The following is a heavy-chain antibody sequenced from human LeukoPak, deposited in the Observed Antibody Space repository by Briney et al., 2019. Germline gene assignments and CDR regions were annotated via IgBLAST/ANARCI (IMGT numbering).Heavy chain of an antibody. CDR1: GFTVSSNY. CDR2: IYSGGST. D-gene: IGHD1-26*01. J-gene: IGHJ4*02. CDR3: ARQRTRSGGAPDY. Sequence: GGSLRLSCAASGFTVSSNYMSWVRQAPGKGLEWVSVIYSGGSTYYADSVKGRFTISRDNSKNTLYLQMNSLRAEDTAVYYCARQRTRSGGAPDYWGQGTLVTVSS. V-gene: IGHV3-53*01.